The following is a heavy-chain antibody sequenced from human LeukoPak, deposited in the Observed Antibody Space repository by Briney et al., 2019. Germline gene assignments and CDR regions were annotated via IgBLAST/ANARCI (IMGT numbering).Heavy chain of an antibody. CDR2: VHNSGDT. CDR3: ARWRIAALAFDH. V-gene: IGHV4-59*01. J-gene: IGHJ4*02. D-gene: IGHD6-6*01. Sequence: PSETLSLTCTISGGSISDYYWGWIRQPPGKGLEWIGYVHNSGDTNYNPSLRSRVTISLDTSKNDFSLKLSSVTAADTAVYYCARWRIAALAFDHWGQGTLVTVSS. CDR1: GGSISDYY.